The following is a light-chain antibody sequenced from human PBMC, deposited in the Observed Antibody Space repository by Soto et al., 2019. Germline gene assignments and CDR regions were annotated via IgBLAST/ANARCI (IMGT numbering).Light chain of an antibody. V-gene: IGLV2-14*01. Sequence: QSALTQPASVSGSPGQSITISCTGTSSGVGGYNYVSWYQQHPGKAPKLIIYEVSTRPSGVSNRFSGSKSGNTASLTISGLQAEEEADYYCSSYTITCTGVFGTGTKLTVL. J-gene: IGLJ1*01. CDR3: SSYTITCTGV. CDR2: EVS. CDR1: SSGVGGYNY.